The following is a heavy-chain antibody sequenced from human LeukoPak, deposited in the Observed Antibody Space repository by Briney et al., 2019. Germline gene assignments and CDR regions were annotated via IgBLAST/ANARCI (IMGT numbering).Heavy chain of an antibody. Sequence: GGSLRLPCTVSGFSISAFEMNWVRQAPGKGLEWASQIISSGSAIYYADSVKGRFTLSRDNAKNSLYLQMSSLRVEDTAVYYCARRFDSWGQGTLVTVSS. CDR1: GFSISAFE. V-gene: IGHV3-48*03. CDR2: IISSGSAI. J-gene: IGHJ4*02. CDR3: ARRFDS.